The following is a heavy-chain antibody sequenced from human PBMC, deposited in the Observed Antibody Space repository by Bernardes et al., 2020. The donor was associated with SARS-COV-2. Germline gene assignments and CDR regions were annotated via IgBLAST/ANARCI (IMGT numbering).Heavy chain of an antibody. CDR3: ARDSLSLYYYDSSGYDYGRAGFDY. Sequence: ASVKVSCKASGYTFTTYVMHWVRQAPGQRLEWMGWINAGNGNTKYSQKFQGRVTITRDTSASTVYMELSSLRSEDTAVYYCARDSLSLYYYDSSGYDYGRAGFDYWGQGTLVTVSS. V-gene: IGHV1-3*01. CDR1: GYTFTTYV. D-gene: IGHD3-22*01. J-gene: IGHJ4*02. CDR2: INAGNGNT.